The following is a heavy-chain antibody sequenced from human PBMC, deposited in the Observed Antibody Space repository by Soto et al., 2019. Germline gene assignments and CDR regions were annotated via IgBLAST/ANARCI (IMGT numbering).Heavy chain of an antibody. Sequence: GGSLRLSCAASGFTFSTYAMAWVRQAPGKGLEWVSIISSSGDATYYADSVKGRFTISRDNSRNTLNLQMNSLRAEDTAVYYCAKNGDFWSWGMDVWGQGTTVTVSS. V-gene: IGHV3-23*01. CDR3: AKNGDFWSWGMDV. D-gene: IGHD3-3*01. CDR2: ISSSGDAT. J-gene: IGHJ6*02. CDR1: GFTFSTYA.